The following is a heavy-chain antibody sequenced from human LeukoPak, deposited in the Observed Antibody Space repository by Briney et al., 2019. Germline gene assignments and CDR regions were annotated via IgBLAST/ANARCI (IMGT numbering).Heavy chain of an antibody. V-gene: IGHV3-23*01. CDR2: ISGSGGST. J-gene: IGHJ4*02. Sequence: GGSLRLSCAASGFTFSSYGMSWVRQAPGKGLEWVSAISGSGGSTYYADSVKGRFTISRDNSKNTLYLQMNSLRAEDTAVYYCAKVLGYCTSTSCQYYFDYWGQGTLVTVSS. CDR1: GFTFSSYG. D-gene: IGHD2-2*01. CDR3: AKVLGYCTSTSCQYYFDY.